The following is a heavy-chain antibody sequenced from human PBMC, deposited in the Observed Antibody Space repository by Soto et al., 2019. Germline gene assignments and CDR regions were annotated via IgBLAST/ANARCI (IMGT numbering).Heavy chain of an antibody. J-gene: IGHJ2*01. Sequence: EVQLVESGGGLVQPGRSLRLSCAASGFTFDDYAMHWVRQPPGKGLEWVSGITWNSGIIGYADSVKGRFTIPRDNAKNSLFLQMNTLRPADTALYYCAKDQRYTTSSYGYVDLWCRGTLVTVSS. D-gene: IGHD1-20*01. V-gene: IGHV3-9*01. CDR1: GFTFDDYA. CDR2: ITWNSGII. CDR3: AKDQRYTTSSYGYVDL.